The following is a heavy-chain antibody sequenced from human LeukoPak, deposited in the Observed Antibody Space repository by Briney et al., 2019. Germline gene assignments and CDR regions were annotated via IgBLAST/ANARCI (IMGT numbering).Heavy chain of an antibody. CDR2: ISSRSSTT. V-gene: IGHV3-48*04. Sequence: GGSLRLSCAASGFTFSSYSMNWVRQAPGKGLEWVSYISSRSSTTYYADSVKGRFTISRDNAKNSLYLQMNSLRAEDTAVYYCAREDSSGWYSWGQGTLVTVSS. D-gene: IGHD6-19*01. CDR1: GFTFSSYS. J-gene: IGHJ5*02. CDR3: AREDSSGWYS.